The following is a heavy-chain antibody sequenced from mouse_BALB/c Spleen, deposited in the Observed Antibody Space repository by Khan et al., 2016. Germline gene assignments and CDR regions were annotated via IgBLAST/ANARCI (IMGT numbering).Heavy chain of an antibody. CDR1: GFNFKDTY. V-gene: IGHV14-3*02. CDR2: IDPANGNT. CDR3: ARINA. J-gene: IGHJ2*01. Sequence: VQLKQSGAELVKPGASVKLSCTASGFNFKDTYMHWVKQRPEQGLEWIGRIDPANGNTKYDPKFQGKATITADKSSNPANLPLSSLTSEATAVYYLARINAWGQGTTLTVSS.